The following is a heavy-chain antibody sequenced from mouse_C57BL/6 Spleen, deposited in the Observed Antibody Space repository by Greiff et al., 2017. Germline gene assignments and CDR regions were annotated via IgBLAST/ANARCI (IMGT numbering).Heavy chain of an antibody. CDR2: IDPSDSYT. Sequence: QVQLKQPGAEFVKPGASVKLSCKASGYTFTSYRMQWVKQRPGQGLEWIGEIDPSDSYTNYTQKFKGKATLTVDTSSSTAYMQLSILTSEDSAVYYCASKVATGVDYWGQGTSVTVSS. CDR1: GYTFTSYR. CDR3: ASKVATGVDY. V-gene: IGHV1-50*01. J-gene: IGHJ4*01. D-gene: IGHD1-1*01.